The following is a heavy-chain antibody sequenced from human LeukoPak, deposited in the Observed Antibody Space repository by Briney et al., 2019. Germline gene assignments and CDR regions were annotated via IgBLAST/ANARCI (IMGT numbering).Heavy chain of an antibody. D-gene: IGHD3-3*01. J-gene: IGHJ6*03. V-gene: IGHV4-39*01. CDR2: IYYSGST. Sequence: SETLSLTCTVSGGSISSSSYYWGWIRQPPGKGLEWIGSIYYSGSTYYNPSLKSRVTISVDTSKNQFSLKLSSVTAADTAVYYCARLEAYYYMDVWGKGTTVTVSS. CDR1: GGSISSSSYY. CDR3: ARLEAYYYMDV.